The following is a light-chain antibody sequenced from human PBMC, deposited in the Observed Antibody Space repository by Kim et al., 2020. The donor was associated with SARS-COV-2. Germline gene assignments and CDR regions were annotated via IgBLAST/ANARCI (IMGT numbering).Light chain of an antibody. CDR1: QAINKC. V-gene: IGKV1-33*01. Sequence: DIQMTQSPSSLSASVGERVTINCQASQAINKCLNWYQQKPGKAPKLLINDEFSLEKGVPSRFSGSGSGTDFTFTISSLQPEDIATYYCQQYDNIPYTFGQGTKLEI. J-gene: IGKJ2*01. CDR2: DEF. CDR3: QQYDNIPYT.